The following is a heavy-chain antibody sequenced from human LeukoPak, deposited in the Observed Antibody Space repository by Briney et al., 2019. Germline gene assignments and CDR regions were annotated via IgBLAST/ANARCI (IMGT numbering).Heavy chain of an antibody. D-gene: IGHD6-13*01. Sequence: GSLRLSCAASGFTFSSYGMHWVCQAPGKGLEWVAFIRYDGSNKYYADSVKGRFTISRDNSKNTLYLQMNSLRAEDTAVYYCATLAAATNAFDYWGQGTLVTVSS. CDR2: IRYDGSNK. CDR3: ATLAAATNAFDY. CDR1: GFTFSSYG. V-gene: IGHV3-30*02. J-gene: IGHJ4*02.